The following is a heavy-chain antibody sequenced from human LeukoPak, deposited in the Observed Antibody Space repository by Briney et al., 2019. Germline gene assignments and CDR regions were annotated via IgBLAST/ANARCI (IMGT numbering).Heavy chain of an antibody. CDR1: GGSFSGYY. D-gene: IGHD3-22*01. V-gene: IGHV4-34*01. CDR2: INHSGST. J-gene: IGHJ4*02. CDR3: ASLVYYYDSSGYYHSFDY. Sequence: TSETLSLTCAVYGGSFSGYYWSWIRQPPGKGLGWIGEINHSGSTNYNPSLKSRVTISVDTSKNQFSLKLSSVTAADTAVYYCASLVYYYDSSGYYHSFDYWGQGTLVTVSS.